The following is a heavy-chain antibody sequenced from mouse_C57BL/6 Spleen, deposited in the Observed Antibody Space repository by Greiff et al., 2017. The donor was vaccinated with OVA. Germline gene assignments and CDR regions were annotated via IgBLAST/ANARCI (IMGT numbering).Heavy chain of an antibody. J-gene: IGHJ4*01. CDR3: ARMENYGSSYVAMDY. CDR1: GYTFTSYT. D-gene: IGHD1-1*01. Sequence: QVQLQQSGAELARPGASVKMSCKASGYTFTSYTMHWVKQRPGQGLEWIGYINPSSGYTKYNQKFKDKATLTADKSSSTAYMQLSSQTSEDSSVYYCARMENYGSSYVAMDYWGQGTSVTVSS. V-gene: IGHV1-4*01. CDR2: INPSSGYT.